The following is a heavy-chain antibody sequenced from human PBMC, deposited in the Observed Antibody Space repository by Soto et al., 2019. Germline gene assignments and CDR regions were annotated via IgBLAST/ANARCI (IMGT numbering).Heavy chain of an antibody. CDR2: IYPGDSDT. D-gene: IGHD3-22*01. CDR3: ARRRYYYDSSDDHHYYYYGMDV. V-gene: IGHV5-51*01. Sequence: GESLKISCKGSGYSFTSYWIGWVRQMPGKGLEWMGIIYPGDSDTRYSPSFQGQVTILADKSISTAYLQWSSLKASDTAMYYCARRRYYYDSSDDHHYYYYGMDVWGQGTTVTVS. J-gene: IGHJ6*02. CDR1: GYSFTSYW.